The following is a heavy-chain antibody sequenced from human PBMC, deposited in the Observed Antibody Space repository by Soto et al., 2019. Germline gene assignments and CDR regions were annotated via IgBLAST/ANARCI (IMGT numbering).Heavy chain of an antibody. CDR2: ISWNSGTI. J-gene: IGHJ4*02. CDR3: AKDIVRDGLAVAGRALPS. CDR1: GFTFDDYA. D-gene: IGHD6-19*01. Sequence: GGSLRLSCAASGFTFDDYAMHWVRQAPGKGLEWVSGISWNSGTIDYADSVKGRFTISRDKAKNSLYLQMNSLRAEDTALYYCAKDIVRDGLAVAGRALPSWGQGTLVTVSS. V-gene: IGHV3-9*01.